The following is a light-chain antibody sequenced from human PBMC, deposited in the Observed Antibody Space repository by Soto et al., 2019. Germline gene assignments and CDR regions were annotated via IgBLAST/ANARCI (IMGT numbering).Light chain of an antibody. CDR1: NSDVGGYNY. CDR2: DVS. V-gene: IGLV2-14*01. J-gene: IGLJ2*01. Sequence: QSVLTQPASVSGSPGQSITISGTGTNSDVGGYNYVSWYQQHPGKAPKLMIYDVSNRPSGVSNRFSGSKSGNTASLTISGLQAEDEADYYCRSYTSSSTLGFGGGTKLTVL. CDR3: RSYTSSSTLG.